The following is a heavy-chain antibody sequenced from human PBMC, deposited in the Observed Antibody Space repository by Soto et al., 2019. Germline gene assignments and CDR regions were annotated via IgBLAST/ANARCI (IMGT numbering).Heavy chain of an antibody. CDR2: IYYDGST. J-gene: IGHJ4*02. Sequence: SETLSLTCTVSGGSISRYYWSWIRQPPGKGLEWIGYIYYDGSTYYNPSLESRVTISVDTSKNQFSLKLISVTDADTAVYYCARSQYTGYERPTSVSAXDYWGQVNVVTVSS. D-gene: IGHD5-12*01. CDR1: GGSISRYY. V-gene: IGHV4-59*01. CDR3: ARSQYTGYERPTSVSAXDY.